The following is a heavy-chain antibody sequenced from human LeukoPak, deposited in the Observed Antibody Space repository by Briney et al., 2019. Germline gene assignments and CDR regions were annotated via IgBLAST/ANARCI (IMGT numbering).Heavy chain of an antibody. J-gene: IGHJ4*02. CDR2: IYYSGST. Sequence: PSETLSLTCTVSGGSISSYYWSWLRQPPGKGLEWIGYIYYSGSTYHNPSLKSRITISVDTSKNQFSLKLSSVTAADTAVYYCARDSRYCSGGNCHLRFDYWGQGILVTVSS. CDR3: ARDSRYCSGGNCHLRFDY. V-gene: IGHV4-59*12. D-gene: IGHD2-15*01. CDR1: GGSISSYY.